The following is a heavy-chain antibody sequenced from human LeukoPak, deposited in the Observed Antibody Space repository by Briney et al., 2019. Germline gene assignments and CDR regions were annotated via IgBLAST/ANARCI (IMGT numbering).Heavy chain of an antibody. CDR2: INAGNGNT. Sequence: GASVKVSCEASGYTFTTYAMHWVRQAPGQRLEWMGWINAGNGNTKYSQKFQARVTITRDTSASTAYMELSSLRSEDTAVYYCARDPIGSRWPYYFDYWGQGTLVTVSS. CDR1: GYTFTTYA. V-gene: IGHV1-3*01. J-gene: IGHJ4*02. D-gene: IGHD6-13*01. CDR3: ARDPIGSRWPYYFDY.